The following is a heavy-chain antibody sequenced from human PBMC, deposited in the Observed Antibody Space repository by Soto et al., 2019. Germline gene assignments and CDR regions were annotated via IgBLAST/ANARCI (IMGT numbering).Heavy chain of an antibody. CDR2: IYYSGST. D-gene: IGHD3-22*01. Sequence: SETLSLTCTVSGGSISSYYWSWIRQPPGKGLEWIGYIYYSGSTNYNPSLKSRVTISVDTSQNQFSLKLSSMTASDTAIYYCARRGYDYSGYPFPFDYWGQGTLVTVSS. J-gene: IGHJ4*02. V-gene: IGHV4-59*12. CDR1: GGSISSYY. CDR3: ARRGYDYSGYPFPFDY.